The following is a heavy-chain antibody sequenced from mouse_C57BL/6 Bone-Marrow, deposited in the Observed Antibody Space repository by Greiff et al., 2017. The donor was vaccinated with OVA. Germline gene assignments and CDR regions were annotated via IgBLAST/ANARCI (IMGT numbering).Heavy chain of an antibody. V-gene: IGHV1-53*01. CDR2: INPSNGGT. CDR3: ARWHRSGYWFAD. D-gene: IGHD3-1*01. CDR1: GYTFTSYW. J-gene: IGHJ3*01. Sequence: QVQLQQPGTELVKPGASVKLSCKASGYTFTSYWMHWVRQRPGQGLEWIGNINPSNGGTNYNEKLKSKATLTGDNATSTAYLQLSSLTSEDSAVYYCARWHRSGYWFADWGTGTLVTVSA.